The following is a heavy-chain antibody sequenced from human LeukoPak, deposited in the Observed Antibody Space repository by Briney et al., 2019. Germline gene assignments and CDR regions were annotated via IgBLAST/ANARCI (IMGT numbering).Heavy chain of an antibody. D-gene: IGHD3-3*01. Sequence: ASVNVSCKASGYTFTGYYMHWVRQAPGQGLEWMGWINPNSGGTNYAQKFQGRVTMTRDTSISTAYMELSRLRSDDTAVYYCARGGYGFWSGYSPYNWFDPWGQGTLVTVSS. J-gene: IGHJ5*02. CDR1: GYTFTGYY. V-gene: IGHV1-2*02. CDR2: INPNSGGT. CDR3: ARGGYGFWSGYSPYNWFDP.